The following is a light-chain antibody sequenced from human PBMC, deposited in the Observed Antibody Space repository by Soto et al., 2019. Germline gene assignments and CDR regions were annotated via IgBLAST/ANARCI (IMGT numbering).Light chain of an antibody. J-gene: IGKJ5*01. CDR1: QGISSY. V-gene: IGKV1-39*01. CDR2: AAS. CDR3: QQTSSTPPIT. Sequence: DIEIGASPYFRSASVVARVPITVVASQGISSYLNWYQQKPGKGPKVLIYAASSLQSGVPSRFSGSGSGTAFTLTIGCLQPEDFATYYSQQTSSTPPITSGQGTRVEIK.